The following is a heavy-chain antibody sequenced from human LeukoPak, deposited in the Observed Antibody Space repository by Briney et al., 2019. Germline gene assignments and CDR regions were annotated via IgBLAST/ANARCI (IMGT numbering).Heavy chain of an antibody. CDR2: ISGSGGST. Sequence: PGGSLRLSCAASGFTFSSYAMSWVRQAPGKGLEWVSAISGSGGSTYYADSVKGRFTISRDNSKNTLYLQMNSLRAEDTAVYYCAKDLHSRSGGWYGLFDYWGQGTLVTVSS. J-gene: IGHJ4*02. CDR3: AKDLHSRSGGWYGLFDY. D-gene: IGHD6-19*01. CDR1: GFTFSSYA. V-gene: IGHV3-23*01.